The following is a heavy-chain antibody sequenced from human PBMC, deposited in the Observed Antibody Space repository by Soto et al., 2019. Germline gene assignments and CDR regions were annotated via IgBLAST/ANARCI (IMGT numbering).Heavy chain of an antibody. J-gene: IGHJ5*02. Sequence: QVPLVQSGAELKKPGSSVKVSCEASGDTSTIYTITWVRQAPGQGLAWLGRIVPMLGITNNARSFQDRLTITADQSKGTASLELSSLRFEDTALYYCATEKSGAGRVGVYAWGQGTQVTVSS. CDR1: GDTSTIYT. CDR3: ATEKSGAGRVGVYA. CDR2: IVPMLGIT. V-gene: IGHV1-69*08. D-gene: IGHD1-26*01.